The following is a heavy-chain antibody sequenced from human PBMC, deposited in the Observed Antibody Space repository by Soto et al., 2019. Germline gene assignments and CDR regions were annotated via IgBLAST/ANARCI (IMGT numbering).Heavy chain of an antibody. CDR1: GFTFSSYW. CDR3: ATDRGRVTNSGVIINKNQMGV. D-gene: IGHD3-3*01. J-gene: IGHJ6*03. Sequence: EVQLVESGGALVQPGGSLRLSCAASGFTFSSYWMYWVRQAPGKGLVWVSRLDTEGGSTIYADSVKGRFTISRDNARTTPYLQMESLRGEDTAVYSCATDRGRVTNSGVIINKNQMGVWGNGPTVTVS. CDR2: LDTEGGST. V-gene: IGHV3-74*01.